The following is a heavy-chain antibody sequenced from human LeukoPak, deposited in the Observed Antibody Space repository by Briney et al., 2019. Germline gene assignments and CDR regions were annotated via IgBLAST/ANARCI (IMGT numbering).Heavy chain of an antibody. CDR3: AKDTKWRLNAYYFDY. D-gene: IGHD3-16*01. CDR1: GFAFRSYW. J-gene: IGHJ4*02. CDR2: IISDGSST. Sequence: GGSLRLSCVASGFAFRSYWMHWVRQVPGKGLVWVSRIISDGSSTAYADFVKGRFTISRDNSKNTLSLQMNSLRAEDTAIYYCAKDTKWRLNAYYFDYWGQGTLVTVSS. V-gene: IGHV3-74*01.